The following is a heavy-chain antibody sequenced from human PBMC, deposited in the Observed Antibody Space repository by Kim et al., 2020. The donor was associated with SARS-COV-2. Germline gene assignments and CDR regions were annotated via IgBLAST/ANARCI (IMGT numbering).Heavy chain of an antibody. CDR2: IYYSGST. Sequence: SETLSLTCTVSGGSISSYYWSWIRQPPGKGLEWIGYIYYSGSTNYNPSLKSRVTISVDTSKNQFSLKLSSVTAADTAVYYCARNDQSITIFGVVNVGFDYWGQGTLVTVSS. J-gene: IGHJ4*02. D-gene: IGHD3-3*01. V-gene: IGHV4-59*01. CDR3: ARNDQSITIFGVVNVGFDY. CDR1: GGSISSYY.